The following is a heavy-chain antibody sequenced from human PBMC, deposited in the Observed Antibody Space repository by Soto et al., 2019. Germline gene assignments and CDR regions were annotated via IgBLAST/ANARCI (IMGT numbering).Heavy chain of an antibody. CDR3: ARRYGTCFDY. J-gene: IGHJ4*02. D-gene: IGHD5-18*01. Sequence: QVQLQESGPGLVKPSETLSLTCTVSGGSISSYYWSWIRQPPGKGLEWIGYIYYSGSTNYNPSLKRRVTISVDTSKNLYSLKLSSVTAADTAVYYCARRYGTCFDYWGQGTLVTVSS. CDR2: IYYSGST. CDR1: GGSISSYY. V-gene: IGHV4-59*08.